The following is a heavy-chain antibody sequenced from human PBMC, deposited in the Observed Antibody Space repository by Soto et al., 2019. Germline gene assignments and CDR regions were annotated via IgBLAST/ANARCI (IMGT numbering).Heavy chain of an antibody. V-gene: IGHV4-39*01. J-gene: IGHJ5*02. CDR2: IYYSGST. CDR1: GGSISSSSYY. Sequence: PSETLSLTCTVSGGSISSSSYYWGWIRQPPGKGLEWIGSIYYSGSTYYNPSLKSRVTISVDTSKNQFSLKLSSVTAADTAVYYCARAKQQLVFPWGQGTLVTVSS. D-gene: IGHD6-13*01. CDR3: ARAKQQLVFP.